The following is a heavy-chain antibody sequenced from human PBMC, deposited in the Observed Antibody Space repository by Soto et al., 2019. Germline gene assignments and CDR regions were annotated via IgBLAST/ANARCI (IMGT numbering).Heavy chain of an antibody. Sequence: QVQLVESGGGVVQPGRSLRLSCAASGFTFSSYGMHWVRQAPGKGLEWVAVISYDGSNKYYADSVKGRFTISRDNSKNTLYLQMNSLRAEDTAVYYCAKDGGSSWYGDMFDYRGQGTLVTVSS. J-gene: IGHJ4*02. D-gene: IGHD6-13*01. V-gene: IGHV3-30*18. CDR2: ISYDGSNK. CDR3: AKDGGSSWYGDMFDY. CDR1: GFTFSSYG.